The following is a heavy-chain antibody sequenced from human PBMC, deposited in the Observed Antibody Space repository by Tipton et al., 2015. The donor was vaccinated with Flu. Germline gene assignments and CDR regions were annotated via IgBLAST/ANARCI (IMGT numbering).Heavy chain of an antibody. V-gene: IGHV4-4*07. CDR3: ARDLRGYSGYTGGDAFDV. CDR1: GGSIRNYY. J-gene: IGHJ3*01. D-gene: IGHD5-12*01. CDR2: ISHSGST. Sequence: TLSLTCTVSGGSIRNYYWSWLRQPAGKGLEWIGRISHSGSTNCNVSLNGRVIMSVDPSKGQLSLRLSSATAADTAKYYCARDLRGYSGYTGGDAFDVWGQGTVVTVSS.